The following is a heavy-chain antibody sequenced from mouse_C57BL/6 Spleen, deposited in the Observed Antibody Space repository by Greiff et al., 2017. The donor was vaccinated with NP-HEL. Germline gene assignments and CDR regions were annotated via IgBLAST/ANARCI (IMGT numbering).Heavy chain of an antibody. D-gene: IGHD2-3*01. CDR2: IDPSDSYT. J-gene: IGHJ2*01. CDR1: GYTFTSYW. CDR3: ARGNDYLDY. V-gene: IGHV1-69*01. Sequence: QVQLQQPGAELVMPGASVKLSCKASGYTFTSYWMHWVKQRPGQGLEWIGEIDPSDSYTNYNQKFKGKSTLTVDKSSSTAYMQLSSLTSEDSAVYYCARGNDYLDYWGQGTTLTVSS.